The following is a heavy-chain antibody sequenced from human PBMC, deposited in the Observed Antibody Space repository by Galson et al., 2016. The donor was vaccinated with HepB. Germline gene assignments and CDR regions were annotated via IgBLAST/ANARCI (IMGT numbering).Heavy chain of an antibody. CDR3: ASHSALGIGDWYFDL. CDR1: GLTFSNYH. V-gene: IGHV3-21*01. Sequence: SLRLSCAASGLTFSNYHMNWVRQSPGKGLEWVSSISSSSSYIYYADSVKGRFTISRDNAKNSLYLQMDSLRAEDTAVYYCASHSALGIGDWYFDLWGRGTLVTVSS. J-gene: IGHJ2*01. CDR2: ISSSSSYI. D-gene: IGHD7-27*01.